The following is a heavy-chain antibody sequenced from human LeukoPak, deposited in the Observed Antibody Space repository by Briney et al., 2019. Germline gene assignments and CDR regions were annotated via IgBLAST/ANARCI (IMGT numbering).Heavy chain of an antibody. V-gene: IGHV1-69*06. J-gene: IGHJ3*02. CDR3: ARDRGITMVREARPPRWDPDAFDI. D-gene: IGHD3-10*01. CDR2: IIPIFGTA. Sequence: GASVKVSCKASGGTFSSYAISWVRQAPGQGLEWMGGIIPIFGTANYAQKFQGRVTITADKSTSTAYMELSSLRSEDTAVYYCARDRGITMVREARPPRWDPDAFDIWGQGTMVTVSS. CDR1: GGTFSSYA.